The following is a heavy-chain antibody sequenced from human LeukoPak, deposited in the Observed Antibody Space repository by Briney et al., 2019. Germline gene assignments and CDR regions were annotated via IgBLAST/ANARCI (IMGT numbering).Heavy chain of an antibody. D-gene: IGHD1-7*01. Sequence: GASVKVSCKASGGTSSNYAISWVRQAPGQGLEWMGWISAYNGNTNYAQKLQGRVTMTTDKSTSTAYMELRSLRSDDTAVYYCGRDSGRLGNYIGDYWGQGTLVTVSS. V-gene: IGHV1-18*01. CDR2: ISAYNGNT. CDR3: GRDSGRLGNYIGDY. CDR1: GGTSSNYA. J-gene: IGHJ4*02.